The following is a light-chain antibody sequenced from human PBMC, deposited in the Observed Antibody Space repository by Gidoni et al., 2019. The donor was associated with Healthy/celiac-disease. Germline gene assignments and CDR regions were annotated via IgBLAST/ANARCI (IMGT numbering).Light chain of an antibody. CDR1: QSFSSY. J-gene: IGKJ3*01. V-gene: IGKV3-11*01. CDR3: QQRSNCPST. CDR2: DAS. Sequence: EIVLTQSPATLSLSPGERATLSCRASQSFSSYLAWYQQKPGQAPRLLIYDASNRATGIPARFSGSGSGTDFTLTISSLGPEDFAVYYCQQRSNCPSTFGPGTKVDIK.